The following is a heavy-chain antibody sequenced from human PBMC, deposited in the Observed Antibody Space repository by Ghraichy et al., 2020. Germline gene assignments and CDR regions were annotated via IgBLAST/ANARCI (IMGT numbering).Heavy chain of an antibody. J-gene: IGHJ3*02. V-gene: IGHV4-59*01. CDR2: VHYSGST. Sequence: SETLSLTCTVSGGSFTNYYCNWIRQTPGRGLEWIGYVHYSGSTNYNPSLKSRVTISIDTSKNQFSLKMSSVTAADTAIYYCASQSRGDAFDIWGHGTLVTVSS. CDR3: ASQSRGDAFDI. D-gene: IGHD3-10*01. CDR1: GGSFTNYY.